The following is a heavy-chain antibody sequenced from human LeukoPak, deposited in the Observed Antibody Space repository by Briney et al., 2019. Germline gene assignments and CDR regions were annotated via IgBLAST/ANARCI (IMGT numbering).Heavy chain of an antibody. CDR2: IYPGDSDT. Sequence: GESLKISCKGSGYSFTSYWIGWVRQMPGKGLEWMGIIYPGDSDTRYSPSFQGQVTISADKSISTAYLQWSSLKASDTAMYYCARPRDSSGYGGYDAFGIWGQGTMVTVSS. V-gene: IGHV5-51*01. D-gene: IGHD3-22*01. CDR1: GYSFTSYW. CDR3: ARPRDSSGYGGYDAFGI. J-gene: IGHJ3*02.